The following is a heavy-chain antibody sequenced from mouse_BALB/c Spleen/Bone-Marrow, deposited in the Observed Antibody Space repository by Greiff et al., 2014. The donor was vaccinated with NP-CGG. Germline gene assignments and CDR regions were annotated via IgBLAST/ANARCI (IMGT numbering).Heavy chain of an antibody. D-gene: IGHD2-4*01. J-gene: IGHJ4*01. CDR1: GFTLSSFG. CDR2: ISSGSSTI. V-gene: IGHV5-17*02. Sequence: EVQLQQSGGGLVQPGGSRKLSCAASGFTLSSFGMHWVRQAPEKGLEWVAYISSGSSTIYYADTVKGRFTISRDNPKNTLFLQMTSLRSEDTAMYYCARDDYDYAMDYWGQGTSVTVSS. CDR3: ARDDYDYAMDY.